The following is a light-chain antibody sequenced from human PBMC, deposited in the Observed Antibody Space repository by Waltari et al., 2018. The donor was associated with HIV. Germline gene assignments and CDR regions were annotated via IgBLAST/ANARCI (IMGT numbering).Light chain of an antibody. V-gene: IGLV1-51*02. CDR3: ATWYSSLTGGPV. CDR2: ENN. CDR1: TSHIGNNF. J-gene: IGLJ3*02. Sequence: QSVLTQPPSGSAAPGQNVNISCSGSTSHIGNNFVSWSRQLPGPAPKLLIYENNKRPSGIPDRFSCFKSGTAATLGITGLQTGDEADYYCATWYSSLTGGPVFGGGTKLTVL.